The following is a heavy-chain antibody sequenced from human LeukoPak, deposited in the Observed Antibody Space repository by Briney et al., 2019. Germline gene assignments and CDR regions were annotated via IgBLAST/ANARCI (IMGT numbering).Heavy chain of an antibody. D-gene: IGHD1-1*01. J-gene: IGHJ4*02. Sequence: RGSLRLSCAASGFTFSRSWMSWVRQAAGKGLEWVANIKEDGSEKYYVDSVKGRFTISRDNAKNSLYLQMNSLRAEDTAVYYCVRDGRPLDYWGQGTLFTVSS. CDR2: IKEDGSEK. CDR3: VRDGRPLDY. CDR1: GFTFSRSW. V-gene: IGHV3-7*01.